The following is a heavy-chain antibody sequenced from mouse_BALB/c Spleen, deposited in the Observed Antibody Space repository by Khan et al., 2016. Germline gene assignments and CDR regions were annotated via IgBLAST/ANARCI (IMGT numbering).Heavy chain of an antibody. CDR3: AKYEYDDAWFAY. CDR2: IDPYNGFT. D-gene: IGHD2-4*01. V-gene: IGHV1S135*01. Sequence: VQLQQSGPELVKPGASVKVSCKASGYSFTDYNMYWVKQSHGKSLEWIGYIDPYNGFTSYNQKFKGKATLTVDKSSSTAFMHLNSLTSEDSALYYGAKYEYDDAWFAYWGQGTLVTVSA. J-gene: IGHJ3*01. CDR1: GYSFTDYN.